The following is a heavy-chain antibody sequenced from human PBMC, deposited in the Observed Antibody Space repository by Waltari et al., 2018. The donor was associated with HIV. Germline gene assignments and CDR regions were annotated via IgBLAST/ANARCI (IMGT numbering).Heavy chain of an antibody. J-gene: IGHJ3*02. D-gene: IGHD4-17*01. V-gene: IGHV1-2*06. Sequence: QVQLVQSGAEVKKPGASVKVSCKASGYTFTGSEMQWARQAPGQGLEWMGRINPNSGGTNYAQKFQGRVTMTRDTSISTAYMELSRLRSDDTAVYYCARGSRYYYGDSLDAFDIWGQGTMVTVSS. CDR1: GYTFTGSE. CDR3: ARGSRYYYGDSLDAFDI. CDR2: INPNSGGT.